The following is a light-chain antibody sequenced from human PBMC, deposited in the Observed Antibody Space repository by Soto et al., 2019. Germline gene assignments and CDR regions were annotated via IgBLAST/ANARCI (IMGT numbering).Light chain of an antibody. CDR1: RSNIGSNN. V-gene: IGLV1-44*01. Sequence: QSVLTQPPSASGTPGQRVTISCSGSRSNIGSNNVNWYQQLPGTAPKLLIYANNHRPSGVPDRFSGSKSGTSASLAISDLQSEDEADYFCAAWDDTLNGLFGSGTKVTVL. CDR2: ANN. J-gene: IGLJ1*01. CDR3: AAWDDTLNGL.